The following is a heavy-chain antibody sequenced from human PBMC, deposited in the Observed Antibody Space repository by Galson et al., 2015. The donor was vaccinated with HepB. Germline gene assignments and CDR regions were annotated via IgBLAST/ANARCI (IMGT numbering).Heavy chain of an antibody. V-gene: IGHV2-70*04. J-gene: IGHJ6*02. CDR3: AREKGHYGDSGYYNYGMDV. CDR1: GFSLSTPGMR. CDR2: IDWDDDT. D-gene: IGHD4-17*01. Sequence: TLTLTCNFSGFSLSTPGMRVSWIRQPPGKALEWLGRIDWDDDTFYTTSLKTRLTISTDTSKNQVLLTMTNMDHLDAGTYYCAREKGHYGDSGYYNYGMDVWGQGTTVTVSS.